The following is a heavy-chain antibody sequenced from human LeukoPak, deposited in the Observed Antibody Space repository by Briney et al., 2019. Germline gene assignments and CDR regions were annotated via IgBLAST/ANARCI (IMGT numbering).Heavy chain of an antibody. J-gene: IGHJ4*02. Sequence: SGTLSLTCAVSGGSISSNNWWGWVRQPPGKGLEWIGYIYYSGSTYYNPSLKSRVTISVDTSKNQFSLKLSSVTAADTAVYYCARAPIDYDILTGYQRSPSHFDYWGQGTLVTVSS. V-gene: IGHV4-4*02. CDR3: ARAPIDYDILTGYQRSPSHFDY. D-gene: IGHD3-9*01. CDR1: GGSISSNNW. CDR2: IYYSGST.